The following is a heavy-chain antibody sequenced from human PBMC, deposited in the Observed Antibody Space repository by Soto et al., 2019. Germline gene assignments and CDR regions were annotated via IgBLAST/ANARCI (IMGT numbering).Heavy chain of an antibody. CDR1: GFTFSSYS. Sequence: GGSLRLSCAASGFTFSSYSMNWVRQAPGKWLEWVSSISSSSSYIYYADSVKGRFTISRDNAKNSLYLQMNSLRAEDTAVYYCARRLWSYYYDSSGYYYTPRAFDIWGQGXMVTVSS. D-gene: IGHD3-22*01. V-gene: IGHV3-21*01. CDR3: ARRLWSYYYDSSGYYYTPRAFDI. J-gene: IGHJ3*02. CDR2: ISSSSSYI.